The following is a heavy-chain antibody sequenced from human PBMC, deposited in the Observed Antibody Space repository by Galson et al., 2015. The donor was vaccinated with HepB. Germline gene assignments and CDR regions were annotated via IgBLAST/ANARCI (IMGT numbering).Heavy chain of an antibody. Sequence: SLRLSCAASGFTFSSYGMHWVRQAPGKGLEWVAVISYDGSNKYYADSVKGRFTISRDNSKNTLYLQMNSLRAEDTAVYYCAKEAIRITMIVVDYFDYWGQGTLVTVSS. CDR2: ISYDGSNK. V-gene: IGHV3-30*18. CDR3: AKEAIRITMIVVDYFDY. D-gene: IGHD3-22*01. J-gene: IGHJ4*02. CDR1: GFTFSSYG.